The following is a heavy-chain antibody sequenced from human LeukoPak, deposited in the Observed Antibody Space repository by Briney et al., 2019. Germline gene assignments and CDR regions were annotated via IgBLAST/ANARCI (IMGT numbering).Heavy chain of an antibody. CDR3: ANWQQPKEY. J-gene: IGHJ4*02. V-gene: IGHV3-30*02. CDR2: IRYDGSNK. D-gene: IGHD6-13*01. CDR1: GFTFSSYG. Sequence: GGSLSLSCAASGFTFSSYGMHWVRQAPGKGLEWVAFIRYDGSNKYYADSVKGRFTISRDNSKNTLYLQINSLRAEDTAVYYCANWQQPKEYWGQGTLVTVSS.